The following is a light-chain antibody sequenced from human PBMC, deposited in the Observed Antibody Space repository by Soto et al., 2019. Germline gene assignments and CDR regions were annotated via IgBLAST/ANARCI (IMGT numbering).Light chain of an antibody. CDR2: DAS. CDR1: SSDVGGYNY. CDR3: SSYTSSSTLWV. Sequence: QTALTQPASVYGSPGQSITISCTGTSSDVGGYNYVSWYQQHPGKAPKLMIYDASNRPSGVSNRFSGSKSGNTASLTISGLQAEDEADYYCSSYTSSSTLWVFGGGTKLTVL. J-gene: IGLJ3*02. V-gene: IGLV2-14*01.